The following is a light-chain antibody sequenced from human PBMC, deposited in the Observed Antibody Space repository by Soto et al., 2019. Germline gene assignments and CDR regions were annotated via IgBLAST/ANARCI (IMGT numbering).Light chain of an antibody. V-gene: IGKV1-5*01. J-gene: IGKJ1*01. Sequence: DIQMTQSPSTLSASVGDRVTITCRASQTISPWLAWYQQKPGKAPNLLIYDVSNLQSGVPSRFSGSGSGTEFTLTISSLQPDDFATYYYQQYNAYSQTFGQGTKVEIK. CDR2: DVS. CDR1: QTISPW. CDR3: QQYNAYSQT.